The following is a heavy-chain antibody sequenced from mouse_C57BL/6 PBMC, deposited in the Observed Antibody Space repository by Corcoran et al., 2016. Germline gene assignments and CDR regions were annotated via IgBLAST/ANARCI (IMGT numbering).Heavy chain of an antibody. CDR1: GYTFTDYY. V-gene: IGHV1-26*01. CDR3: ARSYDLSFAY. D-gene: IGHD2-4*01. Sequence: EVQLQQSGPELVKPGASVEISCKASGYTFTDYYMNWVKQSHGKSLEWIGDINPNNGGTSYNQKFKGKATLTVEKSSSTAYMELRSLTSEDSAVYYCARSYDLSFAYWGQGTLVTVSA. CDR2: INPNNGGT. J-gene: IGHJ3*01.